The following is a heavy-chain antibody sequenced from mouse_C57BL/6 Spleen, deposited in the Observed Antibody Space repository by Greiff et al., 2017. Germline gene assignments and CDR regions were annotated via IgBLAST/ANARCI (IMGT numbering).Heavy chain of an antibody. V-gene: IGHV14-3*01. CDR3: AGGGYEAWCAY. D-gene: IGHD2-12*01. Sequence: EVQLQESVAELVRPGASVKLSCTASGFNIKNTYMHWVKQRPEQGLEWIGRIDPANGTTNYAPNFQGQATITADTSSNTAYLQLSSLTSEDTAIYYCAGGGYEAWCAYWGQGTLVTVSA. CDR2: IDPANGTT. J-gene: IGHJ3*01. CDR1: GFNIKNTY.